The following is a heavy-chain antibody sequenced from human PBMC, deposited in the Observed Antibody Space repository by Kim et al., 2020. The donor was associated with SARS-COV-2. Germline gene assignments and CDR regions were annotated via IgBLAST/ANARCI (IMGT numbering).Heavy chain of an antibody. CDR2: VNPSSGGT. CDR3: TRKNVHWATFDF. Sequence: ASVKVSCKASGYPFTDDYIHWVRQAPGQGLEWMGRVNPSSGGTDYAQKLQGRVTITRDTSVSTSYLELSRLTSDDTAVYYCTRKNVHWATFDFWGQGTLVTVSS. J-gene: IGHJ4*02. CDR1: GYPFTDDY. V-gene: IGHV1-2*06. D-gene: IGHD7-27*01.